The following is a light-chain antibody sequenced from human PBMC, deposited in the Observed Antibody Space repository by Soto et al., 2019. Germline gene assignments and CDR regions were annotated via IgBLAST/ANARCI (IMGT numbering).Light chain of an antibody. V-gene: IGKV1-27*01. CDR3: QRYNNAPWT. CDR2: AAS. Sequence: DIQMTQSPSSLSASVGDRVTITCRASPDINNFLASYQHKPGKVPKLLIYAASTLQSGVPSRFSGSGSGTDFTLTISSLQPDDVATYYCQRYNNAPWTFGQGTKVEIK. CDR1: PDINNF. J-gene: IGKJ1*01.